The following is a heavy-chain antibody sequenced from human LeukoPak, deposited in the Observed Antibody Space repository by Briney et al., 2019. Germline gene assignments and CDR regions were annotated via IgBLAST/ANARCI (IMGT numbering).Heavy chain of an antibody. CDR2: INHSGST. D-gene: IGHD3-3*01. CDR1: GGSISSYY. CDR3: ARGKGADFWSGYYPGYFDY. V-gene: IGHV4-34*01. J-gene: IGHJ4*02. Sequence: SETLSLTCTVSGGSISSYYWSWIRQPPGKGLEWIGEINHSGSTNYNPSLKSRVTISVDTSKNQFSLKLSSVTAADTAVYYCARGKGADFWSGYYPGYFDYWGQGTLVTVSS.